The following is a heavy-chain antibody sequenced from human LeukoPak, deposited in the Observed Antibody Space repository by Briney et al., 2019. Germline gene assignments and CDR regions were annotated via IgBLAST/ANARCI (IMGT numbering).Heavy chain of an antibody. V-gene: IGHV4-39*02. CDR3: ARDFIGYYDSSGYVQH. J-gene: IGHJ1*01. D-gene: IGHD3-22*01. CDR2: IYYSGST. Sequence: SETLSLTCTVSSGPLSSSSYYWGWIRQPPGKGLEWIGPIYYSGSTNYNPSLRSRVTIAIDTFKKQYSLKLASVTAADTAVYYCARDFIGYYDSSGYVQHWGQGTLVTVSS. CDR1: SGPLSSSSYY.